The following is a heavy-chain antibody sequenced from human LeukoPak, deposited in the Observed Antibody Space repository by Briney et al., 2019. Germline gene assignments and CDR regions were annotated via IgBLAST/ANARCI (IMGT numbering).Heavy chain of an antibody. J-gene: IGHJ4*02. V-gene: IGHV3-15*01. CDR1: GFTFSSAW. Sequence: GRSLRLSCAASGFTFSSAWMTWVRQTPGKGLEWVGRIKQISNGGTTDYAAPVKDRFTISRDDSINTLYLQMNSLKTEDTAVYYCATGFSATSHDGYWGQGTLVTVSS. D-gene: IGHD1-26*01. CDR3: ATGFSATSHDGY. CDR2: IKQISNGGTT.